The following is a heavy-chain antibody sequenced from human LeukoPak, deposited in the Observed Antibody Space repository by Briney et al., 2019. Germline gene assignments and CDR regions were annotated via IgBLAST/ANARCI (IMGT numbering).Heavy chain of an antibody. CDR1: GFTFSDYY. J-gene: IGHJ4*02. D-gene: IGHD2-15*01. V-gene: IGHV3-11*06. Sequence: PGGSLRLSCAASGFTFSDYYMRWLRQAPGKGLEWVSYISSSSSYTNYADSVKGRFTISRDNAKNSLYLQMNSLRAEDTAVYYCARVADIVVVVAATFFDYWGQGTLVTVSS. CDR2: ISSSSSYT. CDR3: ARVADIVVVVAATFFDY.